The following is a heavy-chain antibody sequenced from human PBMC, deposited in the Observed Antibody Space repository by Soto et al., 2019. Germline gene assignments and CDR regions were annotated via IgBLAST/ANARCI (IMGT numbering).Heavy chain of an antibody. CDR3: ARGGDYYYGMDV. CDR2: IWYDGSNK. CDR1: GFTFSSYG. V-gene: IGHV3-33*01. J-gene: IGHJ6*02. Sequence: QVQLVESGGGVVQPGRSLRLSCAASGFTFSSYGMHCVRQAPGKGLEWVAVIWYDGSNKYYADSVKGRFTISRDNSKNTLYLQMNSLRAEDTAVYYCARGGDYYYGMDVWGQGTTVTVSS.